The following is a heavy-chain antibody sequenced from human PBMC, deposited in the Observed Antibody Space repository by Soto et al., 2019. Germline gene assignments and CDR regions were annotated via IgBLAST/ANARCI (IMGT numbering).Heavy chain of an antibody. J-gene: IGHJ6*03. CDR3: AKGAGGGSSIRRYYYYYMDV. CDR1: GFTFSSYA. D-gene: IGHD2-15*01. Sequence: PGGSLSLSCAASGFTFSSYAMSWVRQAPGKGLEWVSAISGSGGGTYYADSVKGRFTISRDNSKNTLYLQMNSLRAEDTAVYYCAKGAGGGSSIRRYYYYYMDVWGKGTTVTVSS. CDR2: ISGSGGGT. V-gene: IGHV3-23*01.